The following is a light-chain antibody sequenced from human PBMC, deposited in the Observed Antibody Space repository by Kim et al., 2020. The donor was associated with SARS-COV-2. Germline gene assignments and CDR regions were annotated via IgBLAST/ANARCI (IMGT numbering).Light chain of an antibody. V-gene: IGLV3-21*04. CDR3: QVWDSSSDPWV. J-gene: IGLJ3*02. CDR2: YDS. CDR1: NIGSKS. Sequence: SYELTQPPSVSVAPGKTARITCGGNNIGSKSVHWFQQKPGQAPVLVIYYDSDRPSGIPERFSGSNSGNTATLTISRVEAGDEADYYCQVWDSSSDPWV.